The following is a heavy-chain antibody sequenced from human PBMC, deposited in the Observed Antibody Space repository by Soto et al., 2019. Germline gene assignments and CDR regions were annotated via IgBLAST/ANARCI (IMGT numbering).Heavy chain of an antibody. CDR1: GYTFTSYA. V-gene: IGHV1-3*01. J-gene: IGHJ6*02. Sequence: ASVKVSCKASGYTFTSYAMHWVRQAPGQRLEWMGWINAGNGNTKYSQKFQGRVTITRDTSASTAYMELSSLRSEDTAVYYCARSEYSRSSPARNYYYGMDVWGQGTTLTVSS. D-gene: IGHD6-6*01. CDR3: ARSEYSRSSPARNYYYGMDV. CDR2: INAGNGNT.